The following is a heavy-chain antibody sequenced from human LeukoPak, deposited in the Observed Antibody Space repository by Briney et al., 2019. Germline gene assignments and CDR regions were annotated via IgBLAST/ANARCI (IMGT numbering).Heavy chain of an antibody. D-gene: IGHD3-22*01. CDR2: IYYIGNT. CDR3: ARAPHFFDTSGSRYYFDY. CDR1: GGSIRSTTYY. J-gene: IGHJ4*02. Sequence: PSETLSLTCSVSGGSIRSTTYYWGWIRQPPGKGLEWIGRIYYIGNTYYSPSLMSRVTISVDTSKNQFSLNLSAVTAADTAVYFCARAPHFFDTSGSRYYFDYWGQGALVTVSS. V-gene: IGHV4-39*07.